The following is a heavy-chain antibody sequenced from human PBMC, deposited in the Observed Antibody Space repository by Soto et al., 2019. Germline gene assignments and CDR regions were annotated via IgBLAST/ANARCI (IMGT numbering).Heavy chain of an antibody. D-gene: IGHD4-17*01. CDR2: IIPIFGTA. CDR1: GGTFSSYA. Sequence: QVQLVQSGAEVKKPGSSVKVSCKASGGTFSSYAISWVRQAPGQGLEWMGGIIPIFGTANYAQKFQGRVTIXADESTSTAYMELRSLXSEXTXXXXXXXXXXXDYGDPIYFDY. J-gene: IGHJ4*01. V-gene: IGHV1-69*01. CDR3: XXXXXXDYGDPIYFDY.